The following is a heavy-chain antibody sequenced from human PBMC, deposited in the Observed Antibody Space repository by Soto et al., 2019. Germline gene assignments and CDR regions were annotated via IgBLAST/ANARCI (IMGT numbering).Heavy chain of an antibody. CDR3: ARWDDPGAWLSV. D-gene: IGHD3-22*01. CDR2: VYYSGMT. J-gene: IGHJ6*01. V-gene: IGHV4-39*02. CDR1: GGSISSSSAY. Sequence: QVQLQESGPGLMKPSETLSLTCSVSGGSISSSSAYWTWIRQTPGKGLEWLGSVYYSGMTDYNHSLNGHGSISVDTSKNHISLNLNSATAADAAEYYCARWDDPGAWLSVGGQGTTVTVSS.